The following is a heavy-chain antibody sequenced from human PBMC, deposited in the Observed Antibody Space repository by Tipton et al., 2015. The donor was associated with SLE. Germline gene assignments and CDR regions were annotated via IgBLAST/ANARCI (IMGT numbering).Heavy chain of an antibody. V-gene: IGHV5-51*03. CDR3: ARGRVLTHYFDATGIYNAFDI. Sequence: QSGAEVKKPGESLKISCKGLGDTFTSNWIGWVRQVPGKGLEWMGIIYPGDSDTRYSPSFQGRVTISADKSSSTAYLQWRSLKVSDSAIYYCARGRVLTHYFDATGIYNAFDIWGQGTKVTVSS. J-gene: IGHJ3*02. D-gene: IGHD3-9*01. CDR2: IYPGDSDT. CDR1: GDTFTSNW.